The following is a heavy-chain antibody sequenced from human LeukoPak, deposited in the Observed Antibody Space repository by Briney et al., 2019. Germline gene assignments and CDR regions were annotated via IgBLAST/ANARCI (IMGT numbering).Heavy chain of an antibody. CDR3: ARVYSSGSYMGFDY. J-gene: IGHJ4*02. Sequence: KSSETLSLTCTVSGGSFSSGGYYWTWLRQPAGKGLDLIGHVYTSGSTNYNPSLKSRVTISLGTSKNQFSLKLNSVTAADTAVYYCARVYSSGSYMGFDYWGQGTLVTVSS. CDR1: GGSFSSGGYY. V-gene: IGHV4-61*09. CDR2: VYTSGST. D-gene: IGHD3-22*01.